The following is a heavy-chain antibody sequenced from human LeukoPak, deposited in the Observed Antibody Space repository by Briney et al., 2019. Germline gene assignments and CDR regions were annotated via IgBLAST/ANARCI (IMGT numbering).Heavy chain of an antibody. CDR3: ARDTSGRSGWHHFDN. J-gene: IGHJ4*02. V-gene: IGHV3-7*01. CDR1: GLTFSSYW. Sequence: PGGSLTLSCAASGLTFSSYWMGWVRQAPGKGLEWVADIKHDGSEQYYVDSVKGRFTISRDNAKNSLYLQMNSLRAEDTAVYYCARDTSGRSGWHHFDNWGQGTLVTVSS. D-gene: IGHD6-19*01. CDR2: IKHDGSEQ.